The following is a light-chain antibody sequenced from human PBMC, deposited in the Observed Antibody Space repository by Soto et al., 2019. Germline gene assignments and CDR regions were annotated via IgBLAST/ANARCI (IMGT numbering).Light chain of an antibody. CDR3: QQSYSTLFT. Sequence: DIQMTQSPSSLSASVGDRVTITCRASQSISSYLNWYQQKPGKAPKLLLFATSSLQSGVPSRFSGSGSGTDFTLSISSLHPERFATYYCQQSYSTLFTFAPATKVDIK. CDR1: QSISSY. V-gene: IGKV1-39*01. CDR2: ATS. J-gene: IGKJ3*01.